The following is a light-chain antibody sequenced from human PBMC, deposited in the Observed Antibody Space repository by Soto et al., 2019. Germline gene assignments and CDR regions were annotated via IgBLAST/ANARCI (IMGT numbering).Light chain of an antibody. CDR2: GAS. V-gene: IGKV3-20*01. CDR3: QQYGSSPYT. CDR1: QSFTSNY. J-gene: IGKJ2*01. Sequence: EIVLTQSPGTLSLSPGERAILSCRASQSFTSNYLAWYQQKPGQAPRLLIYGASSRATGIPDRFSGSGSGRDFTLIISGLEPEDAAVYYCQQYGSSPYTFGQGTKLEIK.